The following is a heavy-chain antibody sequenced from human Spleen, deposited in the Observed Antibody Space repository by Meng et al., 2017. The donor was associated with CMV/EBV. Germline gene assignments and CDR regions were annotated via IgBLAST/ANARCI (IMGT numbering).Heavy chain of an antibody. CDR3: ARAGGFSGVPAAMQGNWFDP. D-gene: IGHD2-2*01. J-gene: IGHJ5*02. CDR2: LYPGDSDT. Sequence: GPEVQNTGDALKISRKGSAYTFPSYGIGCVLHMPGKGREWMAILYPGDSDTTYSPSFQGQFPISADKSISTAYLQWSSLKASDTAMYYCARAGGFSGVPAAMQGNWFDPWGQGTLVTVSS. V-gene: IGHV5-51*01. CDR1: AYTFPSYG.